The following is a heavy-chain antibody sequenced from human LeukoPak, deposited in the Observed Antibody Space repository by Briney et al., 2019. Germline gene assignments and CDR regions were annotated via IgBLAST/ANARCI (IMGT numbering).Heavy chain of an antibody. CDR3: ARVRSVSYLDVGY. D-gene: IGHD1-26*01. CDR1: GFTFNTYS. Sequence: GGSLRLSCAASGFTFNTYSMNWVRQAPGKGLEWVSSISSSSSYIYYADSVKGRFTISRDNAKNSLYLQMNSLRAEDTAVYYCARVRSVSYLDVGYWGQGTLVTVSS. CDR2: ISSSSSYI. V-gene: IGHV3-21*04. J-gene: IGHJ4*02.